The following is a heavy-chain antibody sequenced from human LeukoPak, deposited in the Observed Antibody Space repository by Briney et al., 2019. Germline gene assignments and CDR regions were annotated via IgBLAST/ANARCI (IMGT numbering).Heavy chain of an antibody. V-gene: IGHV4-30-4*01. CDR3: ARAPRYYYDSSGYLNDAFDI. J-gene: IGHJ3*02. Sequence: PSQTLSLTCTVSGGSISSGDYYWSWIRQPPGKGLEWIGYIYYSGSTYYNPSLKSRVTISVYTSKNQFSLKLSSVTAADTAVYYCARAPRYYYDSSGYLNDAFDIWGQGTMVTVSS. D-gene: IGHD3-22*01. CDR2: IYYSGST. CDR1: GGSISSGDYY.